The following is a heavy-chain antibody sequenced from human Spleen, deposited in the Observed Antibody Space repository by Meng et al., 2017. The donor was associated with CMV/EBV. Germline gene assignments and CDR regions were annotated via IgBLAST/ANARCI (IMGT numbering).Heavy chain of an antibody. J-gene: IGHJ4*02. CDR2: ISYDGSNK. Sequence: GGSLRLSCAASGFIFSTYAMHWVRQAPGKGLEWVAVISYDGSNKYYADSVKGRFTISRDNSKNTLYLQMNSLRAEDTAVYYCARGVVYWGQGTLVTVSS. V-gene: IGHV3-30*04. CDR3: ARGVVY. CDR1: GFIFSTYA.